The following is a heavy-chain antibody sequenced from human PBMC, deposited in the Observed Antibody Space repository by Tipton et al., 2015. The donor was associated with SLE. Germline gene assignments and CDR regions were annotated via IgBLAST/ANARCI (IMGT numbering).Heavy chain of an antibody. CDR1: GYTFTSYG. CDR3: ARPSGYTAMAPYYYYCDY. J-gene: IGHJ4*02. CDR2: ISAYNGNT. D-gene: IGHD5-18*01. V-gene: IGHV1-18*01. Sequence: QVQLVQSGAEVKKPGASVKVSCKASGYTFTSYGISWVRQAPGQGLEWMGWISAYNGNTNYAQKLQGRVTMTTDTSTSTAYMGLRSLRSDNTAVYYFARPSGYTAMAPYYYYCDYWGQGALVTVSS.